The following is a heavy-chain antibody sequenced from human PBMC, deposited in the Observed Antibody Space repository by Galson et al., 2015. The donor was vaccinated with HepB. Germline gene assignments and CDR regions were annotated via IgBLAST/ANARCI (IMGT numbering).Heavy chain of an antibody. CDR1: GDSISNDRW. CDR3: ARAKEGRGYFDY. CDR2: AYHSGGT. J-gene: IGHJ4*02. D-gene: IGHD3-10*01. V-gene: IGHV4-4*02. Sequence: SETLSLTCAVSGDSISNDRWWSWVRQPPGEGLEWIGEAYHSGGTNYRPSLKSRVTISVDKFKNQFSLKLTSVTAADTAVYYCARAKEGRGYFDYWGQGTLVTVSS.